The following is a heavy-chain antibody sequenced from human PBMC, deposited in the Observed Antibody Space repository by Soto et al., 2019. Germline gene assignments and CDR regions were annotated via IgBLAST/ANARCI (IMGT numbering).Heavy chain of an antibody. J-gene: IGHJ6*02. CDR2: IWYDGSNK. D-gene: IGHD6-19*01. Sequence: GGSLRLSCAASGFTFSSYGMHWVRQAPGKGLEWVAVIWYDGSNKYYADSVKGRFTISRDNSKNTLYLQMNSLRAEDTAVYYCARDPGTRSGWYRTYYYYGMDVWGQGTTVTVSS. CDR1: GFTFSSYG. V-gene: IGHV3-33*01. CDR3: ARDPGTRSGWYRTYYYYGMDV.